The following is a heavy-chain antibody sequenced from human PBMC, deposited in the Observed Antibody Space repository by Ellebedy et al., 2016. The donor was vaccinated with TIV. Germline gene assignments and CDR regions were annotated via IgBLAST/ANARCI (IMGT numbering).Heavy chain of an antibody. CDR1: GFTFSSYA. CDR2: ISDSGGST. J-gene: IGHJ4*02. D-gene: IGHD3-9*01. CDR3: ARESVRYFDWDY. V-gene: IGHV3-23*01. Sequence: GGSLRLSCAASGFTFSSYAMSWVRQAPGKGLEWVSTISDSGGSTYYADSVKGRFTISRDNSKNTLYLDINSLTADDTAVYYCARESVRYFDWDYWGQGTLVTVSS.